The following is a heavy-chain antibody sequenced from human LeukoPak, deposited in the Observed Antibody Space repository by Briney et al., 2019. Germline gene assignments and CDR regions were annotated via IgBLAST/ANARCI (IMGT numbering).Heavy chain of an antibody. V-gene: IGHV4-39*01. CDR2: FYYSGST. Sequence: SETLSLTCTVSGGSINSSSYYWGWIRQPPGMGLEWIGSFYYSGSTYYNPSLKSRVTISVDTSKNQFSLKLSSVTAADTAVYYCARSYGSGLMDVWGKGTTVTVSS. D-gene: IGHD3-10*01. J-gene: IGHJ6*03. CDR3: ARSYGSGLMDV. CDR1: GGSINSSSYY.